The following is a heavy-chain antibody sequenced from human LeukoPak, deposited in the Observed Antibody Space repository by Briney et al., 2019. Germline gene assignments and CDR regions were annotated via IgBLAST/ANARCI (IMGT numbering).Heavy chain of an antibody. Sequence: GGSLRLSCAASGFTVSSNYMSWVRQAPGKGLEWVSVIYSGGSTYYADSVKGRFTISRDNSKNTLYLQMNSLRAEDTAVYYCAREGLRYFDWLSKGVDYWGQGTLVTVSS. CDR2: IYSGGST. D-gene: IGHD3-9*01. V-gene: IGHV3-53*01. CDR1: GFTVSSNY. J-gene: IGHJ4*02. CDR3: AREGLRYFDWLSKGVDY.